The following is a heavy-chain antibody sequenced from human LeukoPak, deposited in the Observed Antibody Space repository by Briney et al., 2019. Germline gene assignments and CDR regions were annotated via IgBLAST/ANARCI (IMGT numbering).Heavy chain of an antibody. CDR2: IYHSGTT. Sequence: PSETLSLTCAVYGGSFSGYYWSWIRQPPGKGLEWIGNIYHSGTTYYNPSLKSRVTISINTSKNQFSLKLSSVTAADTAIFYCARGYYYDSSGYFDYWGQGTLVTVSS. CDR1: GGSFSGYY. CDR3: ARGYYYDSSGYFDY. J-gene: IGHJ4*02. V-gene: IGHV4-34*01. D-gene: IGHD3-22*01.